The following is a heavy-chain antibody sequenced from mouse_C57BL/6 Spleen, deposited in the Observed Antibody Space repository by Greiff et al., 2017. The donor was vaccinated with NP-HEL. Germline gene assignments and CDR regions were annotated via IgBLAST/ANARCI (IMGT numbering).Heavy chain of an antibody. Sequence: QVQLKESGAELARPGASVKLSCKASGYTFTSYGISWVKQRTGQGLEWIGEIYPRSGNTYYNEKFKGKATLTADKSSSTAYMELRSLKSEDSAVYFCARYGNYNAMDYWGQGTSVTVSS. V-gene: IGHV1-81*01. J-gene: IGHJ4*01. CDR3: ARYGNYNAMDY. CDR2: IYPRSGNT. CDR1: GYTFTSYG. D-gene: IGHD2-1*01.